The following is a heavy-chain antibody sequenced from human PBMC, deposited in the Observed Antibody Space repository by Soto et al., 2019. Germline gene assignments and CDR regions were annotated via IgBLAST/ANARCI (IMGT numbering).Heavy chain of an antibody. D-gene: IGHD7-27*01. CDR1: GGSISSYY. Sequence: QVQLQESGPGLVKPSETLSLTCTVSGGSISSYYWSWIRQPPGKGLEWIGYIYYSGSTNYNPSLKSRVTISVDTSKNQFALKVSSVTAAGTAVYYCARRWGTSFDFWGQGTLVTVSS. CDR3: ARRWGTSFDF. J-gene: IGHJ4*02. V-gene: IGHV4-59*01. CDR2: IYYSGST.